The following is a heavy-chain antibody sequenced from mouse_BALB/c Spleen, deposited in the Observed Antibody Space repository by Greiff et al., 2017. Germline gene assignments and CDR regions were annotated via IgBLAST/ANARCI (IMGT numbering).Heavy chain of an antibody. Sequence: VQLQQSGPELVKPGASVKMSCKASGYTFTDYYMDWVKQSHGESFEWIGRVNPYNGGTSYNQKFKGKATLTVDKSSSTAYMELNSLTSEDSAVYYCAREVYDYPFAYWGQGTLVTVSA. CDR2: VNPYNGGT. CDR1: GYTFTDYY. V-gene: IGHV1-19*01. D-gene: IGHD2-4*01. CDR3: AREVYDYPFAY. J-gene: IGHJ3*01.